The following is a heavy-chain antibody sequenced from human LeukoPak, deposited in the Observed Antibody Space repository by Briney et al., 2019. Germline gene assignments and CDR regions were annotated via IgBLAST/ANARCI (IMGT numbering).Heavy chain of an antibody. V-gene: IGHV4-61*05. CDR2: IYYSGST. J-gene: IGHJ4*02. D-gene: IGHD3-22*01. Sequence: SETLSLTCTVSGGSISSSSYYWGWIRQPPGKGLEWIGYIYYSGSTNYNPSLKSLVTISVDTTKNQFSPKLSSVPAADTAVYYCARVTGYMIAAYFDYWGQGTLVTVSS. CDR1: GGSISSSSYY. CDR3: ARVTGYMIAAYFDY.